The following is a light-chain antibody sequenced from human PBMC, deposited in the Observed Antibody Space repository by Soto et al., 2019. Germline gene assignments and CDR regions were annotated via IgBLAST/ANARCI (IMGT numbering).Light chain of an antibody. V-gene: IGKV3-20*01. J-gene: IGKJ4*02. CDR3: QQYGGSPRVT. CDR2: GAS. Sequence: EIVLTQSPGTLSLSPGERATLSCRASQSVSSNYLAWYQQKPGQAPRLLIYGASSRATGIPDRFSGSGSGTDFTLTTSRLEPEDFAVYSCQQYGGSPRVTFGGGTKVEIK. CDR1: QSVSSNY.